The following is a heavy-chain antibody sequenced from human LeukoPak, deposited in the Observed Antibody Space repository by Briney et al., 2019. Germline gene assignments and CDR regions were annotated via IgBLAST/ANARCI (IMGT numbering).Heavy chain of an antibody. CDR3: ARDSGWSFDY. V-gene: IGHV3-7*01. CDR2: IKQDGSEK. J-gene: IGHJ4*02. Sequence: GGSLRLSCAASGFPFSSYSMDWVRQAPGKGLEWVANIKQDGSEKYYVDSVKGRFTISRDNAKNSLYLQMNSLRAEDTAVYYCARDSGWSFDYWGQGTLVTVSS. CDR1: GFPFSSYS. D-gene: IGHD6-19*01.